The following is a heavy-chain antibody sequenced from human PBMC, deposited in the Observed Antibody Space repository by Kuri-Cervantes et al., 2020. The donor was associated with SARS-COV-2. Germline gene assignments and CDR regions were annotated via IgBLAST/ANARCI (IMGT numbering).Heavy chain of an antibody. Sequence: GESLKISCTASGFNFSTTDMHWVRQTPGKGLEWVAVISDDGKKKKCVASGEGRFTISRDNSQNTLYLQVKSLKSEDTAMYYCAKDRFGVHDFWGQGTLVTVSS. CDR2: ISDDGKKK. J-gene: IGHJ4*02. D-gene: IGHD2-8*01. CDR1: GFNFSTTD. V-gene: IGHV3-30*18. CDR3: AKDRFGVHDF.